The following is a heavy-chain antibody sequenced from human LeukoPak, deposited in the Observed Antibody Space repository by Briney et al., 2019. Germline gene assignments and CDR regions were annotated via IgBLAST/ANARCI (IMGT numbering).Heavy chain of an antibody. CDR3: ARSKGGRGFDP. D-gene: IGHD3-16*01. CDR2: ISHSGST. Sequence: SETLSLTCAVYGGSFSGYYWSWIRQPPGKGLEWIGEISHSGSTNYNPSLKSRVTISVDTSKNQFSLKLSSVTAADTAVYYWARSKGGRGFDPWGQGTLVTVSS. V-gene: IGHV4-34*01. CDR1: GGSFSGYY. J-gene: IGHJ5*02.